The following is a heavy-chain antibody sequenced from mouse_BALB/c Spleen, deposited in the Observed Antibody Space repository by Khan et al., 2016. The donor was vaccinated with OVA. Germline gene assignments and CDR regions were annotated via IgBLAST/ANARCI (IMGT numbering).Heavy chain of an antibody. J-gene: IGHJ2*01. V-gene: IGHV3-2*02. CDR1: GYSITSGYG. CDR2: ISYSGST. D-gene: IGHD1-2*01. Sequence: SGPGLVKPSQSLSLTCTVTGYSITSGYGWNWIRQFPGNKLEWMGYISYSGSTNSNPSLKSRISITRDTSKNQFFLQLNSVTTEDTATYYCARTARIKYWGQGTTLTVSS. CDR3: ARTARIKY.